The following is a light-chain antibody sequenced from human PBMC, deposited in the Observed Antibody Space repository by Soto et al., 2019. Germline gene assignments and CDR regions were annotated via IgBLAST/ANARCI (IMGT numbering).Light chain of an antibody. CDR2: DAF. Sequence: EIVLTQSPATLSLSPGERATLSCRASQSVNSYLAWYQHKPGQAPRLLIHDAFHRATGIPAGFSGSGSGTDFTLTIRSLEPEDFAVYYCQNRYPFTFGPGTKVD. J-gene: IGKJ3*01. CDR3: QNRYPFT. CDR1: QSVNSY. V-gene: IGKV3-11*01.